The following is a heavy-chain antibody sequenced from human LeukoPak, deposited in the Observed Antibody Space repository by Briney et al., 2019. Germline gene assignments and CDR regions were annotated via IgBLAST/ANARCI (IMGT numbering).Heavy chain of an antibody. Sequence: AASVKVSRKASGYTFTSYYMHWVRQAPGQGLEWMGIINPSGGSTSYAQKFQGRVTMTRDMSTSTVYMELSSLRSEDTAVYYCARGTVVTATDWYFDLWGRGTLVTVSS. CDR3: ARGTVVTATDWYFDL. CDR2: INPSGGST. D-gene: IGHD2-21*02. J-gene: IGHJ2*01. V-gene: IGHV1-46*01. CDR1: GYTFTSYY.